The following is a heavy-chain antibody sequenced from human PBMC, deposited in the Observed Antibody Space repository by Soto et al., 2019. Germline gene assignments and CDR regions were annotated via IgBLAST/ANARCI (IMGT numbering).Heavy chain of an antibody. Sequence: DGPLSHSCAASGCTFSRYAMNWVRQAPGKGLEWVSTVHVGGGSTFSAESVKGRFTISRDNSKNTLYLQMNSLRTEDTAVYYCAKGYLYYDTSPYPDAFDIWGQGTKVTVSS. CDR1: GCTFSRYA. CDR2: VHVGGGST. V-gene: IGHV3-23*01. J-gene: IGHJ3*02. CDR3: AKGYLYYDTSPYPDAFDI. D-gene: IGHD3-22*01.